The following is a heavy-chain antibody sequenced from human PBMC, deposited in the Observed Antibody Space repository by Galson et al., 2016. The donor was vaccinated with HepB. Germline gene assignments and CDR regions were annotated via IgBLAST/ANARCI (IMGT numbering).Heavy chain of an antibody. CDR1: GFTLSKYH. Sequence: SLRLSCAASGFTLSKYHMHWVRQAPGKGLEWVALSFHDEDYTYYPDSVKGRFTISRDNTKGTVYLHMNSLRDEDTAVHYCTREANDAFDIWGQGTMVTVSS. CDR2: SFHDEDYT. J-gene: IGHJ3*02. CDR3: TREANDAFDI. V-gene: IGHV3-30-3*01.